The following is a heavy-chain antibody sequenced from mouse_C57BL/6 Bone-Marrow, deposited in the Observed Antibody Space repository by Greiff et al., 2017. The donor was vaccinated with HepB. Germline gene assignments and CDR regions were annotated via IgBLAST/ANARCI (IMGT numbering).Heavy chain of an antibody. CDR2: FYPGSGSI. Sequence: VKRVESGAELVKPGASVKLSCKASGYTFTEYTIHWVKQRSGQGLEWIGWFYPGSGSIKYNEKFKDKATLTADKSSSTVYMELSRLTSEDSAVYFCARHPPTGTGEYYFDYWGQGTTLTVSS. V-gene: IGHV1-62-2*01. D-gene: IGHD4-1*01. J-gene: IGHJ2*01. CDR1: GYTFTEYT. CDR3: ARHPPTGTGEYYFDY.